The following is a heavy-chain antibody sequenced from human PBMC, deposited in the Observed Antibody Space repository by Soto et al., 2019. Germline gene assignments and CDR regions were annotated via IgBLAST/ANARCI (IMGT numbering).Heavy chain of an antibody. V-gene: IGHV1-46*02. CDR1: GYTFNTYY. CDR3: ARGGHIAVVTASFDY. CDR2: IHPSGGGT. J-gene: IGHJ4*02. D-gene: IGHD2-21*02. Sequence: GASVKVSCKPSGYTFNTYYLHRLRQAPGQALEWMGVIHPSGGGTTYAQKFLGRVTVTRDTSTTTVFMELSSLRSDDTAVYYCARGGHIAVVTASFDYWGQGTLVTVSS.